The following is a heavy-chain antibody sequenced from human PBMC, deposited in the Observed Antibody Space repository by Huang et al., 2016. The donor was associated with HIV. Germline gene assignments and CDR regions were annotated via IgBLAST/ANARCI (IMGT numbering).Heavy chain of an antibody. J-gene: IGHJ4*02. CDR3: AREGQGY. CDR2: IYYSGST. CDR1: GGSISSHY. V-gene: IGHV4-59*11. Sequence: QVQLQESGPGLVKPSETLSLTCTVSGGSISSHYWSWFRQPPGKGVEWIGSIYYSGSTNYNPSLKSRVTISVDTSKNQFSLKLSSGTAADTAVYYCAREGQGYWGQGTLVTVSS.